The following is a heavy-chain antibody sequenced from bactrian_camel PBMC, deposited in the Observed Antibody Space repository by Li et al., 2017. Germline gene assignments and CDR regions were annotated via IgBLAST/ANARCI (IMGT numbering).Heavy chain of an antibody. CDR1: GYTYSGHC. J-gene: IGHJ6*01. Sequence: HVQLVESGGGSVQAGGSLRLSCAFSGYTYSGHCMGWFRQAPGKEREGVAIICSSGSTGYADSVKGRFTISKDNAKNTLYLQMNSLKPEDSAMYYCVADCEFRYDRFIFQTGTWGHGTQVTVS. CDR2: ICSSGST. CDR3: VADCEFRYDRFIFQTGT. V-gene: IGHV3S55*01. D-gene: IGHD7*01.